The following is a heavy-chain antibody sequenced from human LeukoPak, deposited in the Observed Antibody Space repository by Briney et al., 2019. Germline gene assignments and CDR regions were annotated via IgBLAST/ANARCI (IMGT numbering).Heavy chain of an antibody. CDR1: GFTFSSYA. D-gene: IGHD6-13*01. Sequence: GGSLRLSCAASGFTFSSYAMSWVRQAPGKGLEWASVIYSGGSTYYADSVKGRFTISRDNSKNTLYLQMNSLRAEDTAVYYCARAPGYSSSWYATFYYMDVWGKGTTVTVSS. CDR3: ARAPGYSSSWYATFYYMDV. V-gene: IGHV3-53*01. CDR2: IYSGGST. J-gene: IGHJ6*03.